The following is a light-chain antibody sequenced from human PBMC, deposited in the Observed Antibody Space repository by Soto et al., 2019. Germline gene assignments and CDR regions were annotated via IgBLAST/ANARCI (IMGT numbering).Light chain of an antibody. V-gene: IGKV1-39*01. CDR3: PQSYSTPRP. CDR2: AAS. CDR1: QSISSY. Sequence: DIQMTQSPSSLSASVGDRVTITCRASQSISSYLNWYQQKPGKAPKLLIYAASSLQSGVPSRFSGSGSGTDFTLTISSLQPEDFATYYCPQSYSTPRPFGPGPKVDIK. J-gene: IGKJ3*01.